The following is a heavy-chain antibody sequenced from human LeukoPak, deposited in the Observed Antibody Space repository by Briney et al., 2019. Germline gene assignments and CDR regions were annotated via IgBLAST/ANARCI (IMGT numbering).Heavy chain of an antibody. Sequence: SETLSLTCTVSGGSIRSSSYYWGWIRQPPGKGLQWFGNIYYTGSTFYNPSLKSRVTISVNTSKNHFPLKLSSVTAADTAEYYCARDQSDYYDSSGYAYYFDYWGQGTLVTVSS. CDR1: GGSIRSSSYY. D-gene: IGHD3-22*01. CDR3: ARDQSDYYDSSGYAYYFDY. J-gene: IGHJ4*02. CDR2: IYYTGST. V-gene: IGHV4-39*06.